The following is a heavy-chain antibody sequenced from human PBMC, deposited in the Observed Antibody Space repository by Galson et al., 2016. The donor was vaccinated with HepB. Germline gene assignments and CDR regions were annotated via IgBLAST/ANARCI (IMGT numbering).Heavy chain of an antibody. CDR3: VKGAAGTPTYYFAS. CDR1: GFSFSNYA. Sequence: SLRLSCAASGFSFSNYAMSWVRQAPGKGLEWVSSISGTGGRTYYADSAKGRFTISRDNSKNTLYLRRSSLRVEDTAVYYCVKGAAGTPTYYFASWGQGTPVTVSS. V-gene: IGHV3-23*01. CDR2: ISGTGGRT. D-gene: IGHD1-14*01. J-gene: IGHJ4*02.